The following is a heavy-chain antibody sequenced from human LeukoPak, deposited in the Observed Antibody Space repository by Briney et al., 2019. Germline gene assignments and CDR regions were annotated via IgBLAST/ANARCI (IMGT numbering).Heavy chain of an antibody. V-gene: IGHV1-69*13. CDR1: GYTFTSYG. D-gene: IGHD7-27*01. CDR2: IIPIFGTA. J-gene: IGHJ4*02. CDR3: ASNSGIRGYFDY. Sequence: ASVKVSCKASGYTFTSYGISWVRQAPGQGLEWMGGIIPIFGTANYAQKFQGRVTITADESTSTAYMELSSLRSEATAVYYCASNSGIRGYFDYWGQGTLVTVSS.